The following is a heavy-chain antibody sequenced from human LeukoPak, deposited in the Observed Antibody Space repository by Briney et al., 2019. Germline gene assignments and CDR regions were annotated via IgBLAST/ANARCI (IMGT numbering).Heavy chain of an antibody. Sequence: GGSLRLSCAASAFTFSRYWMHWVRQTPGEGLGWVSRISSDGTTTTYADSVKGRFTISRDNARNTLYLQMNSLRAEDTAVYYCARLAYDSGSLSWGQGALVTVSS. CDR1: AFTFSRYW. CDR2: ISSDGTTT. J-gene: IGHJ5*02. V-gene: IGHV3-74*01. D-gene: IGHD3-10*01. CDR3: ARLAYDSGSLS.